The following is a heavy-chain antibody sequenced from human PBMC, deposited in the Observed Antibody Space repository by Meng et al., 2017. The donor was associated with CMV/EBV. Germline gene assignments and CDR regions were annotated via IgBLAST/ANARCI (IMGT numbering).Heavy chain of an antibody. CDR3: ARGGYSYGYLFFDC. D-gene: IGHD5-18*01. CDR1: GGTFSSYA. J-gene: IGHJ4*02. Sequence: ASGGTFSSYAISWVRQAPGQGLEWMGWISAYNGNTNYAQKLQGRVTMTTDTSTSTAYMELRSLRSDDTAVYYCARGGYSYGYLFFDCWGQGTLVTVSS. V-gene: IGHV1-18*01. CDR2: ISAYNGNT.